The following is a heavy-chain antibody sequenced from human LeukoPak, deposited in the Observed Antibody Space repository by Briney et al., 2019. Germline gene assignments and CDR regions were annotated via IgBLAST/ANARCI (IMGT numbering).Heavy chain of an antibody. CDR3: ARGDGGGQPFDY. D-gene: IGHD3-16*01. CDR2: IYNGGRT. Sequence: GGSLRLSCAASGFTFSSYGIHWVRQAPGKGLEWVSVIYNGGRTYYADSVKGRFTISRDNSKNTLYLQMNSLRAEDTAVYYCARGDGGGQPFDYWDQGTLVTVSS. CDR1: GFTFSSYG. V-gene: IGHV3-53*01. J-gene: IGHJ4*02.